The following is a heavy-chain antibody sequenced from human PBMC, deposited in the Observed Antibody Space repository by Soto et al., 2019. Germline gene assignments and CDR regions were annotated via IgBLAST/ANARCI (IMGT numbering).Heavy chain of an antibody. V-gene: IGHV4-39*01. Sequence: QLQLQESGPGLVKPSETLSLTCTVSGGSISSSSYYWGWIRQPPGKGLEWIGSIYYSGSTYYNPSRKSRVTISVDTSKNQFSLKLSSVTAADTAVYYCARLGTIFAFDYWGQGTLVTVSS. D-gene: IGHD3-9*01. CDR3: ARLGTIFAFDY. CDR1: GGSISSSSYY. J-gene: IGHJ4*02. CDR2: IYYSGST.